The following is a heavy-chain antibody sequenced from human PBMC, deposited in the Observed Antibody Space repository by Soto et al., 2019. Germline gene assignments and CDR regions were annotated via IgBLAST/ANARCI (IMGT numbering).Heavy chain of an antibody. D-gene: IGHD1-26*01. CDR3: AADLYSGSYGDY. CDR1: GFTFTSSA. V-gene: IGHV1-58*01. Sequence: ASLKVSCKASGFTFTSSAVQWVRQARGQRLEWIGWIVVGSGNTNYAQKFQERVTITRDMSTSTAYMELSSLRSEDTAVYYCAADLYSGSYGDYWGQGTLVTVSS. CDR2: IVVGSGNT. J-gene: IGHJ4*02.